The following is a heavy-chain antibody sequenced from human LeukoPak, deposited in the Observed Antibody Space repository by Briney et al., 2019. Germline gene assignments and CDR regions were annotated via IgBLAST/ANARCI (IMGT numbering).Heavy chain of an antibody. D-gene: IGHD4-17*01. CDR3: ARDPDYGSHYYYYMDV. V-gene: IGHV3-23*01. J-gene: IGHJ6*03. CDR1: GFTFSSYA. CDR2: ISGSGGST. Sequence: PGGSLRLSCAASGFTFSSYAMSWVRQAPGKGLEWVSAISGSGGSTYYADSVKGRFTISRDNSKNTLYLQMNSLRAEDTAVYYCARDPDYGSHYYYYMDVWGKGTTVTVSS.